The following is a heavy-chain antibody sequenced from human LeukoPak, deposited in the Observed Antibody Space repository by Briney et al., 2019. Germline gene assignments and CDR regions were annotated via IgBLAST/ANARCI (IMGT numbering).Heavy chain of an antibody. CDR1: GFTFSSYW. J-gene: IGHJ4*02. V-gene: IGHV3-30*03. CDR2: ISYDGSNK. Sequence: GGSLRLSCAASGFTFSSYWMSWVRQAPGKGLEWVAVISYDGSNKYYADSVKGRFTISRDNSKNTLYLQMNSLRAEDTAVYYCARGSTMVRGNDYWGQGTLVTVSS. CDR3: ARGSTMVRGNDY. D-gene: IGHD3-10*01.